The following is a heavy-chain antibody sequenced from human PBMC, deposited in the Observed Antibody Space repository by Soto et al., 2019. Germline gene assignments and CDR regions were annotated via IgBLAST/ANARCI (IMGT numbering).Heavy chain of an antibody. Sequence: ASVKVSCKVSGYTLTELSIHWVRQAPGEGLEWMGGFDLENGETIYAQRFQGRVTMTEESSADTPYMELSSLRSEDTAVYYCARDLTGTTQGMDVWGQGTTVTVSS. J-gene: IGHJ6*02. V-gene: IGHV1-24*01. CDR2: FDLENGET. CDR3: ARDLTGTTQGMDV. D-gene: IGHD1-7*01. CDR1: GYTLTELS.